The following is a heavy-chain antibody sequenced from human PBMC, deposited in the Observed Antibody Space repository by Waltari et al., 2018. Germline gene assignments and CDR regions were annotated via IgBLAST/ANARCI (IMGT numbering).Heavy chain of an antibody. CDR1: GFTFSSYG. Sequence: QVQLVESGGGVVQPGGSLRLSCAASGFTFSSYGMHWVRQAPGKGLGWVAFILSDGSNKFYAASVKGRFTISRDNSKNTLYLQVNSLRAEDTAVYYCAKDRRIVGVPGGGFDPWGQRTLVTVSS. J-gene: IGHJ5*02. V-gene: IGHV3-30*02. D-gene: IGHD1-26*01. CDR2: ILSDGSNK. CDR3: AKDRRIVGVPGGGFDP.